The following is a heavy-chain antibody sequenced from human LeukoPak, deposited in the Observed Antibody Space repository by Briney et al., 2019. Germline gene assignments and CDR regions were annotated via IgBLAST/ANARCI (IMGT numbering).Heavy chain of an antibody. CDR1: GGSFSGYQ. CDR3: ARGARFGSTSSHFDY. D-gene: IGHD6-6*01. CDR2: INHSGST. Sequence: SQTLSLTCAVYGGSFSGYQWSWIRQPPGKGLEWIGEINHSGSTNYNPSLKSRVTILVDTSKNQFSLDLNSVTAADTAVYFCARGARFGSTSSHFDYWGQGTLVTVSS. J-gene: IGHJ4*02. V-gene: IGHV4-34*01.